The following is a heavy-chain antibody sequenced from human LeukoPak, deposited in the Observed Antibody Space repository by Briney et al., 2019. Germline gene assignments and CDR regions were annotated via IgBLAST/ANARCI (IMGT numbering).Heavy chain of an antibody. Sequence: ASVKVSCKASGYTFTGYYMHWVRQAPGQGLEWMGRINPNSGGTNYAQKFQGRVTMTRDTSISTAYMELSRLRSGDTAVYYCARVLGYYDSSGYLGISWFDPWGQGTLVTVSS. CDR1: GYTFTGYY. CDR2: INPNSGGT. CDR3: ARVLGYYDSSGYLGISWFDP. J-gene: IGHJ5*02. V-gene: IGHV1-2*06. D-gene: IGHD3-22*01.